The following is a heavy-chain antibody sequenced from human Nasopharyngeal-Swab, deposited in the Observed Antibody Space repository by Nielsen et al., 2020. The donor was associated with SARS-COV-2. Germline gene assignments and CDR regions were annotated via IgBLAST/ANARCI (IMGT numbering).Heavy chain of an antibody. Sequence: SVKVSCKASGDTFSSYAISWVRQAPGQGLEWMGGIIPIFGTANYAQKFQGRVTITADKSTSTAYMELSNLRSEDTAVYYCARGDTIFGKGSYDAFDIWGQGTMVTVSS. CDR1: GDTFSSYA. CDR2: IIPIFGTA. CDR3: ARGDTIFGKGSYDAFDI. V-gene: IGHV1-69*06. J-gene: IGHJ3*02. D-gene: IGHD3-3*01.